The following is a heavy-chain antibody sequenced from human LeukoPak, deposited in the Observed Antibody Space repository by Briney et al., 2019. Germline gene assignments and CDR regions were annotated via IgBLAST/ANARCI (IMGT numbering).Heavy chain of an antibody. CDR3: AKSTVTTSFDY. CDR1: GFTFDDYA. J-gene: IGHJ4*02. V-gene: IGHV3-9*01. Sequence: GGSLRLSCAASGFTFDDYAMHWVRQAPGKGLEWVSGISWNSGSIGYADSVKGRFTISRDNAKNSLYLQMNSLRAEDTALYYCAKSTVTTSFDYWGQGTLVTVSS. D-gene: IGHD4-17*01. CDR2: ISWNSGSI.